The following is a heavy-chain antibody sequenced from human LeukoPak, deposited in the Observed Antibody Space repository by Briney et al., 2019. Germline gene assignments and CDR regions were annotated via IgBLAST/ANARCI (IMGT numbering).Heavy chain of an antibody. CDR3: ARGGTSSQGFDP. V-gene: IGHV4-4*02. J-gene: IGHJ5*02. Sequence: SETLSLTCAVSGGSLSSSNWWSWVRQSPGKGLEWIGEIYHGGTTNYNPSLKSRVTISVDKSKNQFSLKLSSVTAADTAVYYCARGGTSSQGFDPWGQGRLVTVSS. CDR1: GGSLSSSNW. CDR2: IYHGGTT. D-gene: IGHD2-2*01.